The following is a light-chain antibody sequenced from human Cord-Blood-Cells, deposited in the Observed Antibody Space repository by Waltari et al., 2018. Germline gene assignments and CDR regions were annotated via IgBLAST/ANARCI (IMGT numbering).Light chain of an antibody. Sequence: QSALTQPASVSGSPGQSITISCTGTSSDVGGYNYVSWYQQHPGKAPKLMIYEVSNRPSGVSNRVSGSNSGNTASLTISGLQAEDEADYYCSSYTSSSTLYVVFGGGTKLTVL. CDR3: SSYTSSSTLYVV. V-gene: IGLV2-14*01. CDR1: SSDVGGYNY. J-gene: IGLJ2*01. CDR2: EVS.